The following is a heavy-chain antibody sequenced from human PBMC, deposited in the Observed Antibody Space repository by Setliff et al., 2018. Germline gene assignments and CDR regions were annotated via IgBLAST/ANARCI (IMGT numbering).Heavy chain of an antibody. CDR1: GFTFSSYS. D-gene: IGHD1-7*01. Sequence: PGGSLRLSCAASGFTFSSYSFSWVRQAPGKGLEWVSFISDRNDYSFYADSVKGRFTISRDNAKNTLYLQMNSLRAEDTAVFYCVAVRWNYPTVWGQGTLVTVSS. J-gene: IGHJ4*02. CDR3: VAVRWNYPTV. V-gene: IGHV3-21*01. CDR2: ISDRNDYS.